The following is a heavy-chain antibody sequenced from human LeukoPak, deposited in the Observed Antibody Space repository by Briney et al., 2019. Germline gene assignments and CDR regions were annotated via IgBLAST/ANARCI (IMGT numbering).Heavy chain of an antibody. CDR2: INHSGST. CDR1: GFTFSGYY. Sequence: GSLRLSCAASGFTFSGYYWSWIRQPPGKGLEWIGEINHSGSTNYNPSLKSRVTISVDTSKNQFSLKLSSVTAADTAVYYCARIILEWSTFDYWGQGTLVTVSS. CDR3: ARIILEWSTFDY. J-gene: IGHJ4*02. D-gene: IGHD3-3*01. V-gene: IGHV4-34*01.